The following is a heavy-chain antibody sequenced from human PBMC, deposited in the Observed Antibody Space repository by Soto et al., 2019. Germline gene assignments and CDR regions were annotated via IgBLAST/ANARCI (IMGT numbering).Heavy chain of an antibody. CDR3: ARYSSSWYIV. Sequence: EASVKVSCKASGGTFSGYAISWVRQAPGQGLEWMGGIIPIFGTANYAQKFQGRVTITADESTSTAYMELSSLRSEDTAVYYCARYSSSWYIVWGQGTMVTVYS. V-gene: IGHV1-69*13. D-gene: IGHD6-13*01. J-gene: IGHJ4*02. CDR1: GGTFSGYA. CDR2: IIPIFGTA.